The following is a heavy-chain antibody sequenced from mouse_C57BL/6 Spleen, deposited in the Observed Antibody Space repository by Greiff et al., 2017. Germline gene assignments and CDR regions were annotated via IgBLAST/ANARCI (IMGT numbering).Heavy chain of an antibody. CDR2: IDPEAGDT. J-gene: IGHJ3*01. CDR1: GFTFKDSY. V-gene: IGHV14-1*01. D-gene: IGHD1-1*01. CDR3: TSSSWFAY. Sequence: VQLQQSGAELVRPGASVKLSCTASGFTFKDSYMHWVKQRPEQGLEWIGRIDPEAGDTAYAPKFQGKATMTADTSSNTAYLQLSSLTSEDTAVYYCTSSSWFAYWGQGTLVTVSA.